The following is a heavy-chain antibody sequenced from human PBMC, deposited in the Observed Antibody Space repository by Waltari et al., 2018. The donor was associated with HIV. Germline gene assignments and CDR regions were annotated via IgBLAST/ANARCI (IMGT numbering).Heavy chain of an antibody. J-gene: IGHJ4*02. D-gene: IGHD6-19*01. CDR2: ISYDGENK. V-gene: IGHV3-30*03. Sequence: QVQLVESGGGVVQPGRSLRLPCAAYGFTFSSCGMHWVRQAPGNGREWVTVISYDGENKYYADSVKGRFTISRDNSKNTLYLQMNSLRPEDTAVYYCARGASGWSPGYWGQGTLVTVSS. CDR3: ARGASGWSPGY. CDR1: GFTFSSCG.